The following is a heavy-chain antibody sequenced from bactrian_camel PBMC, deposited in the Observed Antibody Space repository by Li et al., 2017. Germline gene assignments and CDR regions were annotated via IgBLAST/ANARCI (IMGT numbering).Heavy chain of an antibody. V-gene: IGHV3S53*01. D-gene: IGHD6*01. CDR1: YGVYC. CDR2: IDSDGYV. Sequence: HVQLVESGGGSVEAGGSLRLSCAYTYGVYCMGWFRQAPGKERERVATIDSDGYVDFADSVKGRFTISQDNAKNTVYLQMNSLKSEDTAVYYCVRDLALGTWTLTDWGQGTQVTVS. J-gene: IGHJ4*01. CDR3: VRDLALGTWTLTD.